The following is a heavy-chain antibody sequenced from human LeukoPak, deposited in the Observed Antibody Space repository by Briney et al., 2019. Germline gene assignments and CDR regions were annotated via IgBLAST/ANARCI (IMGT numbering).Heavy chain of an antibody. Sequence: SGGSLRLSCAASGFTFSSYGMSWVRQAPGKGLEWVSAISGSGGSTYYADSVKGRFTISRDNSKNTLYLQMNSLRAEDTAVYYCAKDGGGSYGYYFDYWGQGTLVTVSS. V-gene: IGHV3-23*01. J-gene: IGHJ4*02. CDR1: GFTFSSYG. CDR2: ISGSGGST. D-gene: IGHD1-26*01. CDR3: AKDGGGSYGYYFDY.